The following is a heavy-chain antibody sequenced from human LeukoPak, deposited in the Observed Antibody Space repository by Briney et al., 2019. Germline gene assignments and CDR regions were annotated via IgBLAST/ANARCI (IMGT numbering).Heavy chain of an antibody. J-gene: IGHJ4*02. V-gene: IGHV4-39*01. Sequence: PSETLSLTCTVSDGSISSSDHVWAWIRQSPGKGLEWIGSINYSGTTYHSPSLRSRVTMSVDTSRNEFSLRLTSVTAADTAVYYCARRRRTTARTTYHCDYWGQGTLVTVSS. D-gene: IGHD4-11*01. CDR3: ARRRRTTARTTYHCDY. CDR2: INYSGTT. CDR1: DGSISSSDHV.